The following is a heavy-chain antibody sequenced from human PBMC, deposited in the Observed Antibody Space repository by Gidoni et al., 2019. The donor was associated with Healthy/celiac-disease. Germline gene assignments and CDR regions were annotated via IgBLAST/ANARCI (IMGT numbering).Heavy chain of an antibody. Sequence: GFTFSSYSMNWVRQAPGKGLEWVSSISSSSSYIYYADSVKGRFTISRDNAKNSLYLQMNSLRAEDTAVYYCAREGVAGGNWFDPWGQGTLVTVSS. CDR1: GFTFSSYS. V-gene: IGHV3-21*01. D-gene: IGHD6-19*01. CDR3: AREGVAGGNWFDP. CDR2: ISSSSSYI. J-gene: IGHJ5*02.